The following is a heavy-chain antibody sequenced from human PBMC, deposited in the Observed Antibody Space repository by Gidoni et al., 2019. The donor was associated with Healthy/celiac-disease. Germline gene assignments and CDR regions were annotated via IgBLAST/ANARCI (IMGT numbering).Heavy chain of an antibody. D-gene: IGHD6-19*01. CDR2: ISWNSGSR. CDR1: GFTFDDYA. CDR3: AKGGAVAGAIDY. J-gene: IGHJ4*02. Sequence: EVQLVESGGGWEQLGRYLRLSCAASGFTFDDYAWHWVRQAPRKGLEWVSGISWNSGSRGYADSVKGRFTISRDNAKNSLYLQMNSLRAEDTALYYCAKGGAVAGAIDYWGQGTLVTVSS. V-gene: IGHV3-9*01.